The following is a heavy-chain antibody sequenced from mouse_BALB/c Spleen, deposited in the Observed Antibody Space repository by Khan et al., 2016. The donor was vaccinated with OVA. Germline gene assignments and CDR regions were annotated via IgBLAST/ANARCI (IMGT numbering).Heavy chain of an antibody. J-gene: IGHJ3*01. CDR2: INPATDYT. CDR3: VNPGSSSACITY. D-gene: IGHD1-1*01. Sequence: VQLKESGAELAKPGASVKMSCKASGYIFTSYWMHWVKQRPGQGLEWIGYINPATDYTEYNQKFKNKATLTADKSSSTAYMQLSSLTSEDSAVNYCVNPGSSSACITYWGQGTPVTVSA. CDR1: GYIFTSYW. V-gene: IGHV1-7*01.